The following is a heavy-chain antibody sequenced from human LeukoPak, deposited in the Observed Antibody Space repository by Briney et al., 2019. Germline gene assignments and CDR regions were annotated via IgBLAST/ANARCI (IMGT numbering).Heavy chain of an antibody. Sequence: SETLSLTCTVSGGSISSGSYYWSWIRQPAGKGLGWIGRIYTSGSTNYNPSLKSRVTISVDTSKNQFSLKLSSVTAADTAVYYCARESWAAPPYYFDYWGQGTLVTVSS. CDR3: ARESWAAPPYYFDY. J-gene: IGHJ4*02. CDR1: GGSISSGSYY. D-gene: IGHD6-6*01. V-gene: IGHV4-61*02. CDR2: IYTSGST.